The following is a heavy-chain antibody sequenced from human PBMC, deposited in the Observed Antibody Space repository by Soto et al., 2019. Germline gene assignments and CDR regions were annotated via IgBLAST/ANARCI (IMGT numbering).Heavy chain of an antibody. CDR3: AKAPFRRPYYFYGMDV. CDR2: ISEDAETD. V-gene: IGHV3-30*18. J-gene: IGHJ6*01. CDR1: GLTFSDVA. Sequence: EASLRLSCVPSGLTFSDVAMHWVRQGPGTGLEWLAVISEDAETDFHADSVKGRFTVSRDNFKETLYLQMNSLTTDDSGVYFCAKAPFRRPYYFYGMDVWGQGTTVTVSS. D-gene: IGHD3-10*01.